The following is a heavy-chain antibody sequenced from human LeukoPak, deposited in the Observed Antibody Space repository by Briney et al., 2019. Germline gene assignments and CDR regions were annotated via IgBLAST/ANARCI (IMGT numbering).Heavy chain of an antibody. V-gene: IGHV3-7*01. CDR1: GFTFSTYW. D-gene: IGHD3-22*01. CDR2: ISQGGSEK. CDR3: ARPYDSSGYNNYYFDY. J-gene: IGHJ4*02. Sequence: GGSLRLSCAPSGFTFSTYWMGWVRQAPGKGLEWLANISQGGSEKYYVDSVKGRFTISRDNAKNSLFLQMNSLRAEDTAVYYCARPYDSSGYNNYYFDYWGQGTLVTVSS.